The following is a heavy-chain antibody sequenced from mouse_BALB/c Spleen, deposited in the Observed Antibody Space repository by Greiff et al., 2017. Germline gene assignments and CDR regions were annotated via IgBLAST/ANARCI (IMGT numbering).Heavy chain of an antibody. Sequence: VQLQQSGAELMKPGASVKISCKATGYTFSSYWIEWVKQRPGHGLEWIGEILPGSGSTNYNEKFKGKATFTADTSSNTAYMQLSSLTSEDSAVYYCASPMITTVVGFDYWGQGTTLTVSS. CDR3: ASPMITTVVGFDY. V-gene: IGHV1-9*01. D-gene: IGHD1-1*01. CDR1: GYTFSSYW. CDR2: ILPGSGST. J-gene: IGHJ2*01.